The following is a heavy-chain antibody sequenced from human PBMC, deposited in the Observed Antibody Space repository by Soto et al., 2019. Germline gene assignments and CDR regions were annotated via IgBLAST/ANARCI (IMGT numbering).Heavy chain of an antibody. CDR3: AREMVGATNYYYYGMDV. J-gene: IGHJ6*02. CDR1: GYTFTGYY. CDR2: INPNSGGT. V-gene: IGHV1-2*02. Sequence: GASVKVSFKASGYTFTGYYMHWLRQAPGQRLEWMGWINPNSGGTNYAQKFQGRVTMTRDTSISTAYMELSRLRSDDTAVYYCAREMVGATNYYYYGMDVWGQGTTVTVSS. D-gene: IGHD1-26*01.